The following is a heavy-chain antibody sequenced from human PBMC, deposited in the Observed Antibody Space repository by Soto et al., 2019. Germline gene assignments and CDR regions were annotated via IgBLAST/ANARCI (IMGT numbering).Heavy chain of an antibody. D-gene: IGHD5-18*01. J-gene: IGHJ4*02. CDR1: GGSISSSSYY. CDR3: AREGTAMIFDC. Sequence: SETLSLTCTVSGGSISSSSYYWGWIRQPPGKGLEWIGYINYSGSTNYNPSLKSRVTISVDTSKNQLSLKVSSVTAADTAVYYCAREGTAMIFDCWGQGTLVTSPQ. CDR2: INYSGST. V-gene: IGHV4-61*01.